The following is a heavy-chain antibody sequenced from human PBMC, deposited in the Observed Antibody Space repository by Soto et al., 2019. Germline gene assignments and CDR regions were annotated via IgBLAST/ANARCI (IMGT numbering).Heavy chain of an antibody. Sequence: QVQLQESGPGLVKPSQTLSLTCTVSGGSISSGGYYWSWIRQHPGKGLEWIGYFYYSGSTYYNPSLKSRVTISVDTSKNQFSLKLSSVTAADTAVYYCARGIAAADSYNWFDPWGQGTLVTVSS. D-gene: IGHD6-13*01. CDR2: FYYSGST. CDR3: ARGIAAADSYNWFDP. CDR1: GGSISSGGYY. V-gene: IGHV4-31*03. J-gene: IGHJ5*02.